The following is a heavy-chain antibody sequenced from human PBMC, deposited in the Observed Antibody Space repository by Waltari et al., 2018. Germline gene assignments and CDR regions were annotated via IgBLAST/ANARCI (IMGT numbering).Heavy chain of an antibody. D-gene: IGHD1-1*01. CDR2: ISSSSSYI. CDR1: GFTFSSYS. V-gene: IGHV3-21*01. Sequence: EVQLVESGGGLVKPGGSLRLSCAASGFTFSSYSMNWVRQAPGKGLEWVSSISSSSSYIYYADAVKGRFTISRDNAKNSLYLQMNSLRAEDTAVYYCAREWWNAPDYWGQGTLVTVSS. J-gene: IGHJ4*02. CDR3: AREWWNAPDY.